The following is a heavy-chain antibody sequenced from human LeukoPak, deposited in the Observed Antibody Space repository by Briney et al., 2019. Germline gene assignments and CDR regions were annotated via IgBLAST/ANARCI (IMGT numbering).Heavy chain of an antibody. V-gene: IGHV1-69*06. CDR1: GGTFSSYA. J-gene: IGHJ4*02. CDR2: IIHIFGTA. Sequence: VTVSCKGCGGTFSSYAISWVRQAPGQGVEGMGGIIHIFGTAKYAQKFEGRVTITADKYTSTAYTELSSLRSEDTAVYSCARRNYDILTGYYRLRAFDYWGQGTLVTVSS. D-gene: IGHD3-9*01. CDR3: ARRNYDILTGYYRLRAFDY.